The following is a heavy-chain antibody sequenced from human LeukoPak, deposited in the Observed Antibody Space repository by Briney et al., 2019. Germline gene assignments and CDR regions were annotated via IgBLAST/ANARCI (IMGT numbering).Heavy chain of an antibody. Sequence: ASVKVSCKASGYTFTGCYTHWVRQAPGQGLEWMGRIHPNNGGTNYAQKFQGRVTMTRDTSISTAYLQWSSLKASDIAMYYCARHRSGSGWSYFDYWGQGTLVTVSS. CDR3: ARHRSGSGWSYFDY. D-gene: IGHD6-19*01. CDR2: IHPNNGGT. J-gene: IGHJ4*02. V-gene: IGHV1-2*06. CDR1: GYTFTGCY.